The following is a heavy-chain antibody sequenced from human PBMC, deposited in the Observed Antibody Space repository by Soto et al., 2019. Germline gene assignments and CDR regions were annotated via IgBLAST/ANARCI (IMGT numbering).Heavy chain of an antibody. J-gene: IGHJ3*02. V-gene: IGHV3-30*18. CDR2: ISYDGSNK. CDR3: AKSLVIHQSGAFDI. CDR1: GFTFSRYG. Sequence: PVGSLRLSCAASGFTFSRYGMHWVRQAPGKGLEWVAVISYDGSNKYYADSVKGRFTISRDNSKNTLDLQMNSLGAEDTAVYYCAKSLVIHQSGAFDIWGQGTMVTVSS. D-gene: IGHD2-21*01.